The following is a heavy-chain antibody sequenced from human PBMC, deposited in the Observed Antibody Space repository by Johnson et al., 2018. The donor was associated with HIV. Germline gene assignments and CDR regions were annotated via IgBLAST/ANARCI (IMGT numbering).Heavy chain of an antibody. V-gene: IGHV3-66*01. Sequence: VQLVESGGGLVKPGGSLRLSCAASGFTFSSYTLHWVRQAPGKGLEWVSAIYGGGRTFYADSVKGRFTISGDTSENTLHLQMNSLRGEDTALYYCVGGTITVIRGIIAFDLWGQGTMVTVSS. J-gene: IGHJ3*01. CDR1: GFTFSSYT. D-gene: IGHD3-10*01. CDR3: VGGTITVIRGIIAFDL. CDR2: IYGGGRT.